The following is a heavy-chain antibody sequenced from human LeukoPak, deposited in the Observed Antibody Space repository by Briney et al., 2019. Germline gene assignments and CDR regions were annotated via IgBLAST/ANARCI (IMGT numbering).Heavy chain of an antibody. D-gene: IGHD1-26*01. CDR3: AKGRWELQGGFDY. CDR2: ISGSTGST. Sequence: PGGSLRLSCRASGFTFGDYAMSWFRQAPGKGLEWVSHISGSTGSTYYADSVKGRFTVSRDNSKNTLYLQMNSLRGEDTAVYYCAKGRWELQGGFDYWGQGTLVTVSS. V-gene: IGHV3-23*01. CDR1: GFTFGDYA. J-gene: IGHJ4*02.